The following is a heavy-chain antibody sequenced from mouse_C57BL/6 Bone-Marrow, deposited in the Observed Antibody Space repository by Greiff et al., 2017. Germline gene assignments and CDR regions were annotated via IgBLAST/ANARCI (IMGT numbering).Heavy chain of an antibody. Sequence: QVQLQQPGAELVKPGASVKLSCKASGYTFTSYWMHWVKQRPGRGLEWIGRIDPNSGGTKYNEKFKSKATLTVDQPSSTAYMQLSSLTSEDSAVYYCARSNPPYYYCISLLGYWGQGTTLTVSS. D-gene: IGHD1-1*01. CDR3: ARSNPPYYYCISLLGY. CDR1: GYTFTSYW. J-gene: IGHJ2*01. V-gene: IGHV1-72*01. CDR2: IDPNSGGT.